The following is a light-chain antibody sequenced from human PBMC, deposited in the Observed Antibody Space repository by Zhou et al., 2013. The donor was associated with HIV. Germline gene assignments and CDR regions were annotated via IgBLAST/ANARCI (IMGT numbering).Light chain of an antibody. CDR2: DAS. Sequence: DIQMTQSPSTLSASVGDRVTITCRASQSISSWLAWYQQKPGKAPKLLIYDASSLESGVPSRFSGSGSGTDFTLTISSLKPEDFATYYCQQFNSYPWTFGQGTKVEIK. J-gene: IGKJ1*01. CDR3: QQFNSYPWT. CDR1: QSISSW. V-gene: IGKV1-5*01.